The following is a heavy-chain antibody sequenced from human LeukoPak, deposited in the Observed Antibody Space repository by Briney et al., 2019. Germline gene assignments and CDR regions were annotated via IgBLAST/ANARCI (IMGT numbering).Heavy chain of an antibody. CDR1: GYSISSDYY. D-gene: IGHD5-18*01. J-gene: IGHJ4*02. CDR2: IFHNGNT. V-gene: IGHV4-38-2*02. CDR3: ARIEDVTRGYNHAYYFDY. Sequence: PSETLSLTCTVSGYSISSDYYWGWIRQPPGKGLEWSGNIFHNGNTYYNPSLKSRGTMSLDTSKKQFSLKLRTATAAATAVYYCARIEDVTRGYNHAYYFDYWGQGTLVTVSP.